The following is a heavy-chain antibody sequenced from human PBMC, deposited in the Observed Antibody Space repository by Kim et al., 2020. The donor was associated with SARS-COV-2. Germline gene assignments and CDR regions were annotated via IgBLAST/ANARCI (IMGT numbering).Heavy chain of an antibody. CDR1: GFTFSNYW. CDR2: INRDGSTT. CDR3: ARSLSGLQRRRDGLDV. Sequence: GGSLRLSCEASGFTFSNYWIHWVRQGPGKGLVWVSRINRDGSTTTHADPVKGRFTISRDNAKNTAYLQMNGLGADDTAVYFCARSLSGLQRRRDGLDVWGQGTTVSVFS. V-gene: IGHV3-74*01. D-gene: IGHD1-1*01. J-gene: IGHJ6*02.